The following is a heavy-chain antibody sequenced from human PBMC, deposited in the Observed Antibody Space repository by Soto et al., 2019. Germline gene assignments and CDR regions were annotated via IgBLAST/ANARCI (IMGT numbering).Heavy chain of an antibody. CDR1: GFTFDDYA. CDR2: ISWNSGGI. CDR3: AKEAIVVVPAAIPAYDYYGMDV. J-gene: IGHJ6*02. Sequence: PGGCLRLSCAASGFTFDDYAMHWFRQAPGKGLEWVSGISWNSGGIGYADSVKGRFTISRDNAKNSLYLQMDSLRAEDTALYYCAKEAIVVVPAAIPAYDYYGMDVWGQGTTVTVSS. V-gene: IGHV3-9*01. D-gene: IGHD2-2*02.